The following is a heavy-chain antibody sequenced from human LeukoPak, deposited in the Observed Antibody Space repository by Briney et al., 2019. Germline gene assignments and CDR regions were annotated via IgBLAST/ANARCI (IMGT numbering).Heavy chain of an antibody. D-gene: IGHD5-12*01. CDR1: GFTFSNYS. V-gene: IGHV3-7*01. J-gene: IGHJ4*02. CDR3: VRDGGVSGYDLLDY. Sequence: GGSLRLSCAASGFTFSNYSMTWVRQAPGKGLEWVANINQDGSKEYYMDSVKARFTISRDNAKNSLSLQMNSLRAEDTAVYYCVRDGGVSGYDLLDYWGQGTLVTVSS. CDR2: INQDGSKE.